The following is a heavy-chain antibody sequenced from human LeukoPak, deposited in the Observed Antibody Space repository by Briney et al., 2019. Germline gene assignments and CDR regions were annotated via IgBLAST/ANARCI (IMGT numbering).Heavy chain of an antibody. CDR2: ISGSGGST. CDR3: ARPRAYDTRDFDY. Sequence: GGSLRLSCAASGFTFSSYAMSWVRQAPGKGLEWVSAISGSGGSTTYADSVKGRFTISRDNAKNTLYLQMNSLRAEDTAVYYCARPRAYDTRDFDYWGQGTLVTVSS. D-gene: IGHD3-22*01. V-gene: IGHV3-23*01. CDR1: GFTFSSYA. J-gene: IGHJ4*02.